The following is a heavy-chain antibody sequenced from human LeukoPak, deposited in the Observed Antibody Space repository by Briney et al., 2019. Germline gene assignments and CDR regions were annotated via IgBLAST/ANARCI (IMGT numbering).Heavy chain of an antibody. CDR3: ARGLTINTYYYDSSGYYPGDY. D-gene: IGHD3-22*01. CDR1: VGTFSSYA. V-gene: IGHV1-69*13. J-gene: IGHJ4*02. Sequence: ASVNVSCKGSVGTFSSYAISWVRQAPGQGLEWMGRIIPIFGTANYAQKFQGRVTITADESTSTAYMELSSLRSEDTAVYYCARGLTINTYYYDSSGYYPGDYWGQGTLVTVSS. CDR2: IIPIFGTA.